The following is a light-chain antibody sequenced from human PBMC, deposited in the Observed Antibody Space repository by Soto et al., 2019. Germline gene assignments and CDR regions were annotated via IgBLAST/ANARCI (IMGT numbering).Light chain of an antibody. Sequence: EIVLTQSPDTLSLSPGESATLSCRASQSVSSNYLAWYQQKPGRAPRLLIYGASNRATGIPDRFSGSGSGTDCTLTITRLEPEDFAVFYCQQYDDSITFGQGTRLEIE. CDR2: GAS. J-gene: IGKJ5*01. CDR1: QSVSSNY. CDR3: QQYDDSIT. V-gene: IGKV3-20*01.